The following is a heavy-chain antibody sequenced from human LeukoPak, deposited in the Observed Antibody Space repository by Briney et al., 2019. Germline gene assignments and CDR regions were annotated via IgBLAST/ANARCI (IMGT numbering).Heavy chain of an antibody. CDR3: AKECSGGSCFGDRGGRFLDYYYYYYMDV. Sequence: QSGGSLRLSCAASGFTFSSYSMNWVRQAPGKGLEWVSAISGSGGSTYYADSVKGRFTISRDNSKNTLYLQMNSLRAEDTAVYYCAKECSGGSCFGDRGGRFLDYYYYYYMDVWGKGTTVTVSS. J-gene: IGHJ6*03. CDR1: GFTFSSYS. V-gene: IGHV3-23*01. CDR2: ISGSGGST. D-gene: IGHD2-15*01.